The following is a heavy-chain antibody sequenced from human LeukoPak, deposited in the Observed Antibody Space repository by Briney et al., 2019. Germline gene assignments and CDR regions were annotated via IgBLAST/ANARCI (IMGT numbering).Heavy chain of an antibody. V-gene: IGHV1-46*01. CDR3: ARDLVVVTGLRTRGSFDI. CDR1: GYNFTSYY. D-gene: IGHD2-21*02. Sequence: ASVKVSCKASGYNFTSYYMHWVRQAPGQGLEWMGIINPSGGTTNYAQKFQGRVTVTRDTSTSTVYMELSSLRSEDTAAYYCARDLVVVTGLRTRGSFDIWGQGTMVTVSS. J-gene: IGHJ3*02. CDR2: INPSGGTT.